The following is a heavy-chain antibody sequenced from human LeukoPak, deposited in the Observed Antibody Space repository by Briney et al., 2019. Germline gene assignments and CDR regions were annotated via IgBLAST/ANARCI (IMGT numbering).Heavy chain of an antibody. CDR2: IKHDGSEK. Sequence: GGSLRLSCAASGFIFANYFMSWVRQAPGKGLEWVASIKHDGSEKYYVDSVRGRFTISRDNTMNSLYLQMSSLRAEDTAVYYCATDRGWRTSGYYLYYFEYWGQGTLVTYSS. D-gene: IGHD3-3*01. J-gene: IGHJ4*02. CDR3: ATDRGWRTSGYYLYYFEY. CDR1: GFIFANYF. V-gene: IGHV3-7*01.